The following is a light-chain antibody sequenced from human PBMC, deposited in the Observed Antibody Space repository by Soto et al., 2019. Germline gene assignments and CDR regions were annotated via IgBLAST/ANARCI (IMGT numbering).Light chain of an antibody. CDR1: QSVTSTY. J-gene: IGKJ5*01. CDR3: QQYGSSLFT. Sequence: EIVLTQSPGTLSLSPGERATLSCRASQSVTSTYLAWFQHKPGQAPRLLIYGTSNRATGIPDRXXGSXSGXXXXXXXXXXEPEDIAVYYCQQYGSSLFTFGHGTRLEIK. CDR2: GTS. V-gene: IGKV3-20*01.